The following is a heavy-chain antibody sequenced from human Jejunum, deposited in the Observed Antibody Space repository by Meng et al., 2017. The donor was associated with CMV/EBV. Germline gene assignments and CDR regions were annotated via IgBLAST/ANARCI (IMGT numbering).Heavy chain of an antibody. CDR2: VNNDGSDT. CDR1: GFIFSNYW. Sequence: CADSGFIFSNYWMHWVRQAPGKGLVWVSRVNNDGSDTIYADSVKGRFTISRDNAKNTLYLQMNSLRAEDTGVYYCVRDKPHNWFDPWGQGTLVTVSS. J-gene: IGHJ5*02. V-gene: IGHV3-74*01. CDR3: VRDKPHNWFDP.